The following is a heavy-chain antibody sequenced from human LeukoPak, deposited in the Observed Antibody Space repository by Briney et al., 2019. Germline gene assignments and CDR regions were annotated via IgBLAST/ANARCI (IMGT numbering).Heavy chain of an antibody. CDR2: IKAGNGDT. CDR3: ARGGPPPKYYYYGMDV. CDR1: GYTFINYA. V-gene: IGHV1-3*01. Sequence: ASVKVSCKASGYTFINYAIHWVRQAPGQRLEWMGWIKAGNGDTEYPQTFQGRVTITRDTSASTAYMELSGLRSEDTAVYYCARGGPPPKYYYYGMDVWGQGTTVTVSS. D-gene: IGHD3-16*01. J-gene: IGHJ6*02.